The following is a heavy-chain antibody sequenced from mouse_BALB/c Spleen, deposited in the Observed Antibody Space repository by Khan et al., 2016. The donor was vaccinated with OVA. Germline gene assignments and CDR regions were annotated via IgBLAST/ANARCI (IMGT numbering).Heavy chain of an antibody. CDR3: SSGGHWYFDV. CDR1: GYTFTNYG. CDR2: INTYTGEP. V-gene: IGHV9-3-1*01. D-gene: IGHD1-1*02. J-gene: IGHJ1*03. Sequence: QIQLVQSGPELKKPGETVKISCKASGYTFTNYGMNWMKQAPGKGLKWMGWINTYTGEPTYADDFKGRFAFSLETSASTAYLQINNLKNEDTATCFCSSGGHWYFDVWGTGTTVTVSS.